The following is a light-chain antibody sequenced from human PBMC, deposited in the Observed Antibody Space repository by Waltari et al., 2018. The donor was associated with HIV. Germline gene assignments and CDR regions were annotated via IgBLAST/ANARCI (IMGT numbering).Light chain of an antibody. CDR1: SSDVCGYNY. Sequence: QSALSQPASVSGSPGQSIAISCTGTSSDVCGYNYVSWYQQHPGQAPTLMIYEVKKRPSGVASRFSGSKSGNTASLTISGLQAEDEADYYCSSYTSSISLVFGGGTKLTVL. CDR2: EVK. J-gene: IGLJ2*01. CDR3: SSYTSSISLV. V-gene: IGLV2-14*01.